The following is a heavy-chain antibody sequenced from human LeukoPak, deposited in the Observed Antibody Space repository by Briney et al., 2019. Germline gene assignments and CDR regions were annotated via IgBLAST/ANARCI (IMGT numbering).Heavy chain of an antibody. CDR1: GYTFTGYY. J-gene: IGHJ6*03. D-gene: IGHD6-6*01. CDR2: INPNSGGSGGT. V-gene: IGHV1-2*02. Sequence: ASVKVSCKASGYTFTGYYMHWVRQAPGQGLEWMGWINPNSGGSGGTNYAQKFQGRVTMTRDTSISTAYMELSRLRSDDTAVYYCARGSSSSLLAYYYYFMDVWGKGTTVAVSS. CDR3: ARGSSSSLLAYYYYFMDV.